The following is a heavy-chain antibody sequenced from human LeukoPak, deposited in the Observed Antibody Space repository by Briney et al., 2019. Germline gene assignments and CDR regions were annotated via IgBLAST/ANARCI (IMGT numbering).Heavy chain of an antibody. V-gene: IGHV3-30*18. J-gene: IGHJ4*02. CDR2: ISYDGSNK. CDR1: GFTFSSYG. Sequence: GGSLRLSCAASGFTFSSYGMHWVRQAPGKGLEWVAAISYDGSNKYCADSVKGRFTISRDNSKNTLYLQMNSLRAEDTAVYYCAKGRRGSIAVAGHDYWGQGTLVTVSS. CDR3: AKGRRGSIAVAGHDY. D-gene: IGHD6-19*01.